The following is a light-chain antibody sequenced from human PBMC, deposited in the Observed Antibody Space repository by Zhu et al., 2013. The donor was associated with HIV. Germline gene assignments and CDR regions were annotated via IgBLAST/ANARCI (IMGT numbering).Light chain of an antibody. Sequence: QSGLTQPASVSGSPGQSITISCTGTSSDIGNYKFVSWYQQHPDRAPKLLIFEVTKRPSGVSNRFSGSKSGNTASLTISGLQTEDEADYYCQSYDRGLSGWVFGGGTKLTVL. CDR3: QSYDRGLSGWV. CDR1: SSDIGNYKF. V-gene: IGLV2-23*02. J-gene: IGLJ3*02. CDR2: EVT.